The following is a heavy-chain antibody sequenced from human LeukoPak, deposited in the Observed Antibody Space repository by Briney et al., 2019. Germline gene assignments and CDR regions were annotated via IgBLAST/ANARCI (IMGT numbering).Heavy chain of an antibody. J-gene: IGHJ4*02. CDR3: AREGPLVATTPHFDY. D-gene: IGHD5-12*01. V-gene: IGHV3-48*03. CDR2: ISSSGSTI. Sequence: PGGSLRLSCAASGFTFSSYEMNWVRQAPGKGLEWVSYISSSGSTIYYADSVKGRFTISRDNAKNSLYLQMNSLRAEYTAVYYCAREGPLVATTPHFDYWGQGTLVTVSS. CDR1: GFTFSSYE.